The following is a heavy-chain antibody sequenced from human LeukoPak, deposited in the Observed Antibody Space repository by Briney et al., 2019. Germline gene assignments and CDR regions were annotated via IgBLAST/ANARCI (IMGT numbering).Heavy chain of an antibody. J-gene: IGHJ4*02. D-gene: IGHD3-22*01. CDR1: EFTFSSYA. CDR3: AKRPGYYESSGYYFDY. V-gene: IGHV3-23*01. Sequence: GGSLRLSCAASEFTFSSYAMSWVRQAPGKGLEWVSSISGSGGSTFYADSVKGRFTISRDNSKNTLYLQMNSLRVEDTAVYYCAKRPGYYESSGYYFDYWGQGTLVTVSS. CDR2: ISGSGGST.